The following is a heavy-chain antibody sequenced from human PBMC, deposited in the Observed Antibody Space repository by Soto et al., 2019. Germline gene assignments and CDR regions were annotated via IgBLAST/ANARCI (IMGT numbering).Heavy chain of an antibody. Sequence: GASVKVSCKASGYTFTSYDINWVRQATGQGLEWMGWMNPNSGDTGYAQKFQGRVTMTRDTSISTAYMELSNLRSDDTAVYYCTRVGARYCSGATCPMAYWGQGALVTVSS. CDR2: MNPNSGDT. V-gene: IGHV1-8*01. CDR1: GYTFTSYD. D-gene: IGHD2-15*01. CDR3: TRVGARYCSGATCPMAY. J-gene: IGHJ4*02.